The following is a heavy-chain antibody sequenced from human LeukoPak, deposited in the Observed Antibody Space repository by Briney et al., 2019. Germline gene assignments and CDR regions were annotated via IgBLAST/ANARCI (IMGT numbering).Heavy chain of an antibody. CDR3: ARGPYGTGSHFDF. D-gene: IGHD3-10*01. J-gene: IGHJ4*02. Sequence: ASVKVSCKASGSTFSSYDINWVRQATGQGLEWMGWMNPNSGDTCYTPRFQGRVTMTRDTSISTAYMELSSLRSEDTAVYYCARGPYGTGSHFDFWGQGTLVTVSS. V-gene: IGHV1-8*02. CDR1: GSTFSSYD. CDR2: MNPNSGDT.